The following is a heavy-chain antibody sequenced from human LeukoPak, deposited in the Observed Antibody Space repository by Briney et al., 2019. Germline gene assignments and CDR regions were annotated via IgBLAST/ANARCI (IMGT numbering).Heavy chain of an antibody. CDR3: ASAPDDYDFWSGPFDY. D-gene: IGHD3-3*01. CDR1: GYTFTNYG. V-gene: IGHV1-18*01. CDR2: ISAYSGNT. J-gene: IGHJ4*02. Sequence: SVNVSCMASGYTFTNYGISWVRQAPGQELDWMGWISAYSGNTNYAQNLQGRVIMTTDTSTSTDYMEPRSLRSDDTAVYYCASAPDDYDFWSGPFDYWGQGTLVTVSS.